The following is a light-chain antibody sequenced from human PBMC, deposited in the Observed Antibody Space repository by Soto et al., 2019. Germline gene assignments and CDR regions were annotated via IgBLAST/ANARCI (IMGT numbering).Light chain of an antibody. CDR3: GSFTSSSTLV. V-gene: IGLV2-14*01. CDR2: NVS. J-gene: IGLJ2*01. CDR1: SSDIGAYNY. Sequence: QSVLTQPASVSGSPGQSITISCTGTSSDIGAYNYVSWYQQYPGKAPKLMIRNVSNRPSGVSNRFSGSKSGNTASLTISGLQAEDEADYYCGSFTSSSTLVFGGGTKLTVL.